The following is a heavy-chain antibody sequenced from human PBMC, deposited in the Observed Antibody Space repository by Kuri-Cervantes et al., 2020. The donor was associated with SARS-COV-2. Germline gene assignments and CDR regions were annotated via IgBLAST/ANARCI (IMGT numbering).Heavy chain of an antibody. D-gene: IGHD3-10*01. CDR3: ARLRRHNNAWFVTGYYMDV. J-gene: IGHJ6*03. CDR1: GGSFSDNH. V-gene: IGHV4-34*01. Sequence: SETLSLTCAVYGGSFSDNHWTWVRQPPGKGLEWIGEINYSGTTNYNPSLKSRVTMSVDTSKNQSSLNLTSVTAADTAVYYCARLRRHNNAWFVTGYYMDVWGKGTTVTVSS. CDR2: INYSGTT.